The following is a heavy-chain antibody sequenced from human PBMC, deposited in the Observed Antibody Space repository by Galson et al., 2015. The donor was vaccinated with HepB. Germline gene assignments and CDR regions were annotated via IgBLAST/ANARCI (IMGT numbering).Heavy chain of an antibody. J-gene: IGHJ2*01. V-gene: IGHV4-59*08. D-gene: IGHD3-22*01. CDR2: IYYSGST. CDR3: ARQINYYDSSGRIGYWYFDL. CDR1: GGSISSYY. Sequence: ETLSLTCTVSGGSISSYYWSWIRQPPGKGLEWIGYIYYSGSTNYNPSLKSRVTISVDTSKNQFSLKLSSVTAADTAVYYCARQINYYDSSGRIGYWYFDLWGRGTLVTVSS.